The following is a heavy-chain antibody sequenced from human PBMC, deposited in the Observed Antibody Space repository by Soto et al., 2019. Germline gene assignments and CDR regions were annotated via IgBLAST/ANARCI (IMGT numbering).Heavy chain of an antibody. CDR1: GFTFRNYG. V-gene: IGHV3-33*01. CDR3: XXXXXXXXYXX. Sequence: QVQLVESGGGVVQPGRSLRLSCAASGFTFRNYGMHWVRQAPGKGLEWLAVIWYDGSNKYYADSVKGRFTISRDNSKNTLXXXXXXLXXXXXXXXXXXXXXXXXXYXXWGQGTLVIVSS. J-gene: IGHJ4*02. CDR2: IWYDGSNK.